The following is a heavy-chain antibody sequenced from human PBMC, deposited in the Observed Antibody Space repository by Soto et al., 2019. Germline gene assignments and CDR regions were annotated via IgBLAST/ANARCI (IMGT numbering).Heavy chain of an antibody. CDR3: ARSDTIFGVAHYYYGMDV. V-gene: IGHV5-51*01. J-gene: IGHJ6*02. Sequence: PGESLKISCKGSGYSFTSYWNGWVRQMPGKGLEWMGIIYPGDSDTRYSPSFQGQVTISADKSISTAYLQWSSLKASDTAMYYCARSDTIFGVAHYYYGMDVWGQGTTVTVSS. CDR1: GYSFTSYW. CDR2: IYPGDSDT. D-gene: IGHD3-3*01.